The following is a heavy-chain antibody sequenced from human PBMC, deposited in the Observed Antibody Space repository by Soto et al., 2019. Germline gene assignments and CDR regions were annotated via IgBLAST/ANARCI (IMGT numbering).Heavy chain of an antibody. V-gene: IGHV1-18*01. CDR3: ARMVRGSNIDYYHYMDV. D-gene: IGHD3-10*01. CDR1: GYSFTSHG. CDR2: ISASNGDT. Sequence: QVQLVQSGAEVKKPGASVKVSCKASGYSFTSHGISWVRQAPGQGLEWMAWISASNGDTNYAQKFQGRVTVTTDTSKSTGYMELRTLRSEDTAVYYCARMVRGSNIDYYHYMDVWGKGTRVTVSS. J-gene: IGHJ6*03.